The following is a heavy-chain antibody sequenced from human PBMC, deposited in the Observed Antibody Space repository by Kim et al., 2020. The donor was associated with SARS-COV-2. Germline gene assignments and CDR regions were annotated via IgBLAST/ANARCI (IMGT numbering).Heavy chain of an antibody. D-gene: IGHD4-17*01. CDR1: GFTFSTYS. CDR2: IDTTSSYI. V-gene: IGHV3-48*02. J-gene: IGHJ6*02. CDR3: ARRTAVTTRTVGAMDV. Sequence: GGSLRLSCATSGFTFSTYSVNWVRQAPGKGLEWVSYIDTTSSYIYYADSVKGPFTVSRDNAKNSLYLQMNSLRDEDTAVYYCARRTAVTTRTVGAMDVWGQGTTVTVSS.